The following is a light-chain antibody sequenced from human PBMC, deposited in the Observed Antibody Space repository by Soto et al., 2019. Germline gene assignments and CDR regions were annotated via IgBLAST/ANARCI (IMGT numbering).Light chain of an antibody. CDR2: KAS. J-gene: IGKJ4*01. V-gene: IGKV1-5*03. CDR3: QQYKSFSLT. CDR1: QDIDTW. Sequence: DIQMTQSPSTLSASVGDRVTIPCRASQDIDTWLAWYQQKPGKAPKLLIYKASSLESGVPSRFSGSGSGTEFTLTISSLQPDDFATYYCQQYKSFSLTFGGGTKVEIK.